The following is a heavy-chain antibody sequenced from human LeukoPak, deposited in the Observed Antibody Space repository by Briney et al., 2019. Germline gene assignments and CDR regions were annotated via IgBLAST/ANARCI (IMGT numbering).Heavy chain of an antibody. CDR2: IYYSGST. J-gene: IGHJ4*02. V-gene: IGHV4-39*07. CDR3: ARGGHGSYLVS. CDR1: GGSISSSSYY. D-gene: IGHD1-26*01. Sequence: SETLSLTCIVSGGSISSSSYYWGWIRQPPGKGLEWIGSIYYSGSTYYNPSLKSRVTISVDTSKNQFSLKLSSVTAADTAVYYCARGGHGSYLVSWGQGTLVTVSS.